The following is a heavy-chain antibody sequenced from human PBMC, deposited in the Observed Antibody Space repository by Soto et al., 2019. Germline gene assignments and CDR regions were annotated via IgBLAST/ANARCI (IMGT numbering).Heavy chain of an antibody. CDR1: GGSISSSSYY. D-gene: IGHD3-3*01. V-gene: IGHV4-39*01. J-gene: IGHJ4*02. Sequence: SETLSLTCTVSGGSISSSSYYWGWIRQSPGKGLEWIGSIYYAGDTQYNPSLKSRVTISVDRSNNQFSLKVTSVTAADTAVYYCARQDATMGYYAFWSGFPVAHWGQGTLVTVSS. CDR3: ARQDATMGYYAFWSGFPVAH. CDR2: IYYAGDT.